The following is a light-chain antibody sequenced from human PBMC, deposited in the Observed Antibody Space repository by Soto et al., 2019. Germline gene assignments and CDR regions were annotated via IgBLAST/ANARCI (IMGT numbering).Light chain of an antibody. CDR3: QQYNNWPFT. J-gene: IGKJ4*01. V-gene: IGKV3-15*01. Sequence: EIVMTQSPAPLSVSPGERATLSSRASQSFSSSLAWYQQKPGQAPRLLIYDASARATGIPARFSGSGSGTDFTLTISSLQSEDFAVYYCQQYNNWPFTFGGGTKVEI. CDR1: QSFSSS. CDR2: DAS.